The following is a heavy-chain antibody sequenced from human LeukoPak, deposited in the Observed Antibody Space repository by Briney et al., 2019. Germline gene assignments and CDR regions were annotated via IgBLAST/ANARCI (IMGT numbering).Heavy chain of an antibody. CDR2: IIPIFGTA. V-gene: IGHV1-69*05. J-gene: IGHJ4*02. CDR1: GGTFSSYA. D-gene: IGHD2-2*01. CDR3: AREGLVVPAASLFDY. Sequence: GASVKVSCKASGGTFSSYAISWVRQAPGQGLEWMGGIIPIFGTANYAQKFQGRVTITTDESTSTAYMELSRLRSDDTAVYYCAREGLVVPAASLFDYWGQGTLVTVSS.